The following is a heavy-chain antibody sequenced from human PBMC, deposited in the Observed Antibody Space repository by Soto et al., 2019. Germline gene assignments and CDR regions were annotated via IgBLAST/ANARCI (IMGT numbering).Heavy chain of an antibody. CDR1: GYTFTHFY. Sequence: ASVKVSCKASGYTFTHFYITWVRQAPGQGLEWMGAISPHNFNTNYAQKFRGRVTLTTEKSTNTACMDLRSLISDDTAVYYCARDEGGYDILTGYYKAHHFDYWGQGVPVTVSS. J-gene: IGHJ4*02. CDR3: ARDEGGYDILTGYYKAHHFDY. D-gene: IGHD3-9*01. CDR2: ISPHNFNT. V-gene: IGHV1-18*01.